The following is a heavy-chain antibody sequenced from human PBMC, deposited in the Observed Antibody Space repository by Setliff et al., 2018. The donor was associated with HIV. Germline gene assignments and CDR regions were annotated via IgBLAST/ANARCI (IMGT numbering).Heavy chain of an antibody. CDR2: ISAYNGNT. CDR1: GYTFTNYG. D-gene: IGHD3-3*01. Sequence: ASVKVSCKASGYTFTNYGISWVRQAPGQGLEWMGWISAYNGNTNYAQKFQGRVTMTTDTSASTAYMEVRSLRSDDTAVYYCARSPQNFWSGFYVAYFQYWGQGTLVTVSS. CDR3: ARSPQNFWSGFYVAYFQY. V-gene: IGHV1-18*01. J-gene: IGHJ1*01.